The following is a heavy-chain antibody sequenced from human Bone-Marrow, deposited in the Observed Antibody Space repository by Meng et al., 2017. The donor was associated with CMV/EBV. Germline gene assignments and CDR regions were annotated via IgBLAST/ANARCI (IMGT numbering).Heavy chain of an antibody. CDR2: ISYDGSNK. J-gene: IGHJ4*02. CDR3: ARDGITIFGVVVNFDY. V-gene: IGHV3-30*03. D-gene: IGHD3-3*01. Sequence: GESLKISCAASGFTFSSYSMNWVRQAPGKGLEWVAVISYDGSNKYYADSVKGRFTISRDNSKNTLYLQMNSLRAEDTAVYYCARDGITIFGVVVNFDYWGQGTLVTVSS. CDR1: GFTFSSYS.